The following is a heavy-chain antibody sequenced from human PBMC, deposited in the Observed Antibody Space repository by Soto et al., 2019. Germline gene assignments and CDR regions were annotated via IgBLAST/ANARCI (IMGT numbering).Heavy chain of an antibody. V-gene: IGHV4-4*07. J-gene: IGHJ4*02. CDR2: VYSSGTT. CDR3: ARDISSYAYGEGY. CDR1: GGSINSYW. Sequence: SETLSLTCSVSGGSINSYWWSWIRQPAGKGLEWIGRVYSSGTTDYNPSLNSRATMSVETSKNQFSLKLSSVTAADTAVYYCARDISSYAYGEGYWGQGIQVTVSS. D-gene: IGHD3-10*01.